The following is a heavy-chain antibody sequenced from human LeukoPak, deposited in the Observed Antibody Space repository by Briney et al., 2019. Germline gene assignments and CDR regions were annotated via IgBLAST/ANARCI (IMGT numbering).Heavy chain of an antibody. V-gene: IGHV4-4*02. J-gene: IGHJ6*04. CDR3: ASQGDYYYYGMDV. CDR2: IYHSGST. Sequence: SETLSLTCAVSGGSNSSSNWWSWVRQPPGKGLEWIGEIYHSGSTNYNPSLKSRVTISVDKSKNQFSLKLSSVTAADTAVYYCASQGDYYYYGMDVWGKGTTVTVSS. CDR1: GGSNSSSNW.